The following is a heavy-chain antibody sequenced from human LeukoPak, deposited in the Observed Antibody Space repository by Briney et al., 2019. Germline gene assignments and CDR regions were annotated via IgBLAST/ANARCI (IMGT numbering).Heavy chain of an antibody. CDR1: GFTFSTYG. CDR2: VHYDGSKI. J-gene: IGHJ6*03. CDR3: AKDQVPMDV. Sequence: GGSLRLSCAASGFTFSTYGMHWVRQAPGKGLEWVAYVHYDGSKIYYTDPVKGRFTISRDNSKHTAYLQMSSLTTDDTGVYYCAKDQVPMDVWGKGTTVTVSS. V-gene: IGHV3-30*02.